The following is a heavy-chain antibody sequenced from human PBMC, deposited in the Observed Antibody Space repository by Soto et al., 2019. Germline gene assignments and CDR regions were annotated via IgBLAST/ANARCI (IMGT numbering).Heavy chain of an antibody. J-gene: IGHJ6*02. CDR2: ISYDGSNK. CDR3: ARDVHYGSGSHGMDV. V-gene: IGHV3-30-3*01. D-gene: IGHD3-10*01. Sequence: QVQLVESGGGVVQPGRSLRLSCAASGFTFSSYAMHWVRQAPGKGLEWVAVISYDGSNKYYADSVKGRFTISRDKSKNTLYLQMNSLRAEDTAVYYCARDVHYGSGSHGMDVWGQGTTDTVSS. CDR1: GFTFSSYA.